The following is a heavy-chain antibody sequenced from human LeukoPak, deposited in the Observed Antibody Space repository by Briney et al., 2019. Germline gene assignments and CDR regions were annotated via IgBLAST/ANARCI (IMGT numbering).Heavy chain of an antibody. CDR1: GGSFSGYY. V-gene: IGHV4-34*01. CDR2: INHSGST. CDR3: ARCSGWTSFDY. Sequence: SETLSLTCAVYGGSFSGYYWSWIRRPPGKGLEWIGEINHSGSTNYNPSLKSRVTISVDTSKNQFSLKLSSVTAADTAVYYCARCSGWTSFDYWGQGTLVTVSS. D-gene: IGHD6-19*01. J-gene: IGHJ4*02.